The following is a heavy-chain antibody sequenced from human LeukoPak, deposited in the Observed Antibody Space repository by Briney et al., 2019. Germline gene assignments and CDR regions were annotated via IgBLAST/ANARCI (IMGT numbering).Heavy chain of an antibody. J-gene: IGHJ4*02. CDR2: IYYSGST. V-gene: IGHV4-59*01. D-gene: IGHD1-26*01. Sequence: SETLSLTCTVSGGSISSYYWSWIRQPPGKGLEWIGYIYYSGSTNYNPSLKSRVTISVDTSKNQFPLKLSSMTAADTAVYYCARDRGIVGAKGLDYWGQGTLVTVSS. CDR1: GGSISSYY. CDR3: ARDRGIVGAKGLDY.